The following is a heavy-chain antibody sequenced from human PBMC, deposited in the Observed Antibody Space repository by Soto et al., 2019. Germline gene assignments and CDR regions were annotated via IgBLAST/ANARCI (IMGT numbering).Heavy chain of an antibody. CDR1: GFSLTTSGVG. CDR3: AHRGYMYGNWDHGYFDY. J-gene: IGHJ4*02. D-gene: IGHD5-18*01. Sequence: QITMKESGPTRVRPTQTLALTCTFSGFSLTTSGVGVGWIRKTPGKAVEWLAVIYWDDDKRYSPSLKSRLTITKDTSKNQVVLTMADMDPVDTATYFCAHRGYMYGNWDHGYFDYWGQGTLVTVSS. V-gene: IGHV2-5*02. CDR2: IYWDDDK.